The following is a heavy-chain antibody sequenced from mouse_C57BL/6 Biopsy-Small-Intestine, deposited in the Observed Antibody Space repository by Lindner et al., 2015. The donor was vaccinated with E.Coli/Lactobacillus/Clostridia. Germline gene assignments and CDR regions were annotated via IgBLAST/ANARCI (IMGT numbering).Heavy chain of an antibody. CDR2: INSDGGST. Sequence: VQLQESGGGLVQPGESLKLSCEPNEYEFPSHDMSWVRKTPEKRLELVAAINSDGGSTYYPDTMERRFIISRDNTKKTLYLQMSSLRSEDTALYYCASLFYYGYDVYYFDYWGQGTTLTVSS. D-gene: IGHD2-2*01. V-gene: IGHV5-2*01. CDR1: EYEFPSHD. CDR3: ASLFYYGYDVYYFDY. J-gene: IGHJ2*01.